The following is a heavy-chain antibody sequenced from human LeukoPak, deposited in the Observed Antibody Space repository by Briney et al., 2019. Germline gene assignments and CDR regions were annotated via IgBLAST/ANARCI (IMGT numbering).Heavy chain of an antibody. Sequence: GASVKVSCKASGYTFTSYDINWVRQATGQGLEWMGWMNLNSANTGYAQKFQGRVTMTRNTSIGTAYMELSSLRSEDTAMYYCARVNGDIDYWGQGTLVTVSS. D-gene: IGHD4-17*01. CDR2: MNLNSANT. CDR3: ARVNGDIDY. V-gene: IGHV1-8*01. J-gene: IGHJ4*02. CDR1: GYTFTSYD.